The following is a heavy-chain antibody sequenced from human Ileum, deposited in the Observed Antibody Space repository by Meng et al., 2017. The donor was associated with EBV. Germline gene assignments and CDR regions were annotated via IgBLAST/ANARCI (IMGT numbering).Heavy chain of an antibody. V-gene: IGHV4-30-4*01. J-gene: IGHJ2*01. Sequence: VQRKEPGPVLVKPSQTLSLTCTVSGGSISSSNYYWSWSRQPPGKSLEWSGHIYNSGSTYYNPSLKRRITISVDTSKNQFSLKLSPVTAADTAVYYCARGQKGYFDLWGRGTLVTVSS. CDR3: ARGQKGYFDL. CDR2: IYNSGST. CDR1: GGSISSSNYY.